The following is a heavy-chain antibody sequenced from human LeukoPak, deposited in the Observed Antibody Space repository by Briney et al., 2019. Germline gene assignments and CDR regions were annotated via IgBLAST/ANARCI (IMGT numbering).Heavy chain of an antibody. D-gene: IGHD5-24*01. CDR2: ISSSGSTI. J-gene: IGHJ4*02. CDR1: GFTFSDYY. V-gene: IGHV3-11*01. Sequence: PGGSLRLSCAASGFTFSDYYMSWIRQAPGKGLEWVSYISSSGSTIYYADSVKGRFTISRDNAKNSLYLQMNSLRAEDTAVYYCARVCRCAGATITPLIDYWGQGTLVTVSS. CDR3: ARVCRCAGATITPLIDY.